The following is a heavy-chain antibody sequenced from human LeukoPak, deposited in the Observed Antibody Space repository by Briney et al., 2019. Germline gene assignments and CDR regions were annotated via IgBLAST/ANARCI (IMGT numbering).Heavy chain of an antibody. CDR3: ARGHPYYDILTGPHRPLGAFDI. J-gene: IGHJ3*02. Sequence: SETLSLTCAVYGGSFSGYYWSWIRQRPRKGLGWIGEINHSGSTNYSPSLNSRVTISVDTTKDQFSMKLSSVTAADTAVYYWARGHPYYDILTGPHRPLGAFDIWGQGTMVTVSS. V-gene: IGHV4-34*01. D-gene: IGHD3-9*01. CDR1: GGSFSGYY. CDR2: INHSGST.